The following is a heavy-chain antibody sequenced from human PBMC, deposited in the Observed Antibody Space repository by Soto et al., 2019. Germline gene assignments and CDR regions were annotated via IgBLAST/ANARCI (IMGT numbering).Heavy chain of an antibody. CDR3: ARDDIAVAGTYYYGMDV. CDR1: GFAFNSHD. J-gene: IGHJ6*02. Sequence: PGGSLRLSCTASGFAFNSHDFNWVRQAPGKGLEWISYISRTANTIYYADSVKGRFTISRHNSKNSLYLQMNSLRAEDTAVYYCARDDIAVAGTYYYGMDVWGQGTTVNVSS. D-gene: IGHD6-19*01. CDR2: ISRTANTI. V-gene: IGHV3-48*03.